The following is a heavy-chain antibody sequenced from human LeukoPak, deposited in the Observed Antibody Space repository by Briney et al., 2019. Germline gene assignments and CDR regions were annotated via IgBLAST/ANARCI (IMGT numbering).Heavy chain of an antibody. D-gene: IGHD3-10*01. J-gene: IGHJ6*03. V-gene: IGHV4-39*07. CDR3: ARRAVDYYGSGAPFYYYYMDV. CDR1: GGSISSVSYY. CDR2: IYYSGST. Sequence: SETLSLTCNVSGGSISSVSYYWGWIRQPPGKGLEWIGSIYYSGSTYYNPSLKSRVTISGETSKNQFSLNLGSVTAADTAVYYCARRAVDYYGSGAPFYYYYMDVWGKGTTVTVSS.